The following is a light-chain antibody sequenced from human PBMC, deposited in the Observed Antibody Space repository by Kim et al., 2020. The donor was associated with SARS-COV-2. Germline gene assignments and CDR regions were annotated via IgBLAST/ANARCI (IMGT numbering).Light chain of an antibody. CDR1: QDIAND. J-gene: IGKJ1*01. CDR3: LQDHNYPWT. Sequence: AIQMTQSPSSLSAFVGDRVTFTCRASQDIANDLGWYQQKPGKAPKLLISAASNLESGVPSSFSGSGSGTDFTLTISSLQDEDVATYYCLQDHNYPWTFGQGTKVDIK. V-gene: IGKV1-6*01. CDR2: AAS.